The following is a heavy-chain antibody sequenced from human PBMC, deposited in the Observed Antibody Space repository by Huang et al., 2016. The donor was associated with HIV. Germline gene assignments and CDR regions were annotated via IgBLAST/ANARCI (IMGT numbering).Heavy chain of an antibody. D-gene: IGHD6-13*01. CDR2: IRYDGNND. J-gene: IGHJ3*01. Sequence: QVRLVESGGGVVQPGASLTLSCSASGFPFSAYGMDWVRQAPGQGLEGVSFIRYDGNNDYLIGSVKGRFTISRDNSNNTLYLRMNSLRPEDTAVYYCVKERGSSRARSSFDFWGQGTSVIVSS. V-gene: IGHV3-30*02. CDR1: GFPFSAYG. CDR3: VKERGSSRARSSFDF.